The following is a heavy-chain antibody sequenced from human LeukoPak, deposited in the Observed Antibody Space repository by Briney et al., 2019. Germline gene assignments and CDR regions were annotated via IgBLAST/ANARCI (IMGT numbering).Heavy chain of an antibody. CDR1: GGSISSSSYY. Sequence: PSETLSLTCTVFGGSISSSSYYWGWIRQPPGKGLEWIGSIYYSGSTYYNPSLKSRVTISVDTSKNQFSLKLSSVTAADTAVYYCARQGGWTAYYFDYWGQGTLVTVSS. J-gene: IGHJ4*02. CDR3: ARQGGWTAYYFDY. CDR2: IYYSGST. V-gene: IGHV4-39*01. D-gene: IGHD6-19*01.